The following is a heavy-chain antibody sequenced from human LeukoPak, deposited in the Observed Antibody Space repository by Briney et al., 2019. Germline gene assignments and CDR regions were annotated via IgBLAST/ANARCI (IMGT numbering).Heavy chain of an antibody. CDR3: ARDYIVVVSAAMDYYYYYMDV. CDR1: GYTFTTYY. V-gene: IGHV1-46*01. J-gene: IGHJ6*03. CDR2: INPSGGST. Sequence: SVKVSCKASGYTFTTYYMHWVRQAPGQGLEWMGIINPSGGSTTYAQKFQGRVTMTRDMSTSAVYMELSSLRSEDTAVYYCARDYIVVVSAAMDYYYYYMDVWGTGTTVTVSS. D-gene: IGHD2-2*01.